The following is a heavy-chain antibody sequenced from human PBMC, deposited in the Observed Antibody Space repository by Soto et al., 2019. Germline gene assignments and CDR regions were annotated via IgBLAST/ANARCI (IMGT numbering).Heavy chain of an antibody. J-gene: IGHJ4*02. Sequence: SEPLSLTCAVYGGSFSGSYWSWIRQPPGQGLEWIGEINHSGSTNYNPSLKRRVTISVDTSKNQFSLKLSSVTAADSAVYYCARGARNIVVVVAAKVRYYFDYWGQGTLVTVSS. CDR1: GGSFSGSY. CDR3: ARGARNIVVVVAAKVRYYFDY. CDR2: INHSGST. V-gene: IGHV4-34*01. D-gene: IGHD2-15*01.